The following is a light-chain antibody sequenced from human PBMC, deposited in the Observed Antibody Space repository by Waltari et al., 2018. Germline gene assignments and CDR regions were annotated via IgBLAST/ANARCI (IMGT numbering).Light chain of an antibody. Sequence: AIRITQSPSSLSASTGDRVTITCRASQGISSYLAWYQQKPGKAPKLLIYAASTLQSGVPSRFSGSGSGTDFTLTISSLQAEDVAVYYCQQYYGIPGFGQGTKVEIK. V-gene: IGKV1-8*01. CDR1: QGISSY. J-gene: IGKJ1*01. CDR3: QQYYGIPG. CDR2: AAS.